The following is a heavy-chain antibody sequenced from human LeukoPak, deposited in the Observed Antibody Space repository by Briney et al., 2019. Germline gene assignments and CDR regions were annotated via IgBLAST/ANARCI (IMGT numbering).Heavy chain of an antibody. CDR1: GFTFSSYS. CDR2: ISSSSSII. D-gene: IGHD4-23*01. J-gene: IGHJ4*02. Sequence: GGSLRLSCAASGFTFSSYSMNWVRQAPGKGLEWVSYISSSSSIIYYADSVKGRFTISRDNAKNSLYLQMNSLRAEDTAVYYCAREQYGGNSGFDYWGQGTLVTVSS. CDR3: AREQYGGNSGFDY. V-gene: IGHV3-48*04.